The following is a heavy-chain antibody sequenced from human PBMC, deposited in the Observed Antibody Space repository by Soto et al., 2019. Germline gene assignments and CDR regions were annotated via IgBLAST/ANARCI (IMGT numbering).Heavy chain of an antibody. J-gene: IGHJ4*02. CDR3: ARDRIRGYYDFRSGYSV. CDR1: GFTFSSYA. CDR2: ISYDGSNK. Sequence: GGSLRLSCAASGFTFSSYAMHWVRQAPGKGLEWVAVISYDGSNKYYADSVKGRFTISRDNSKNTLYLQMNSLRAEDTAVYYCARDRIRGYYDFRSGYSVWGQGTLVTVSS. V-gene: IGHV3-30-3*01. D-gene: IGHD3-3*01.